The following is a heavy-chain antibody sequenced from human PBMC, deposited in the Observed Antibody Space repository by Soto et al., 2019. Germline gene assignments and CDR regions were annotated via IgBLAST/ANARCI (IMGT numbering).Heavy chain of an antibody. D-gene: IGHD5-12*01. J-gene: IGHJ3*02. CDR3: ARPELAPPVDGAFDI. CDR2: IDPSDSYT. Sequence: GESLKISCKGSGYSFTSYWISWVRQMPGKGLEWMGRIDPSDSYTNYSPSFRGHVTISADKSISTAYLQWSSLKASDTAMYYCARPELAPPVDGAFDIWGQGTVVTVSS. V-gene: IGHV5-10-1*01. CDR1: GYSFTSYW.